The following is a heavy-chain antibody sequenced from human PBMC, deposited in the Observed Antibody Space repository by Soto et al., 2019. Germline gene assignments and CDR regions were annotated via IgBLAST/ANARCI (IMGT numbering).Heavy chain of an antibody. CDR2: ISYDGSNI. CDR3: ATTEFCNNGLCYPGDFDY. D-gene: IGHD2-8*01. CDR1: GFTFSNYG. J-gene: IGHJ4*02. Sequence: QVQLVESGGGVVQPGRSLRLSCATSGFTFSNYGMNWIRQAPGKGLEWVAFISYDGSNIHFPDSVKGRFTISRDNPKNTLQLQMNSLRADDTAVYYCATTEFCNNGLCYPGDFDYWGQGTLVTVSS. V-gene: IGHV3-30*03.